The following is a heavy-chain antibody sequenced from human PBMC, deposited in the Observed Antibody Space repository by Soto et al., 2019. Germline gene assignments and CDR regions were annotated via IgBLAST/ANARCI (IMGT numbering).Heavy chain of an antibody. V-gene: IGHV4-34*01. J-gene: IGHJ6*02. Sequence: QVQLQQWGAGLLKPSETLSLTCAVYGGSFSGYYWSWIRQPPGKGLEWIGEINHSGSTNYNPSLKSRVTISVDTSKNQFSLKLSSVTAADTAVYYCARGLGGIVATIWGMDVWGQGTTVTVSS. CDR1: GGSFSGYY. D-gene: IGHD5-12*01. CDR3: ARGLGGIVATIWGMDV. CDR2: INHSGST.